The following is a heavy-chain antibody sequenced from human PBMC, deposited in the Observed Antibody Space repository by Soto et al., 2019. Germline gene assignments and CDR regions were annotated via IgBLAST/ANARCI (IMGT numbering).Heavy chain of an antibody. V-gene: IGHV1-58*01. Sequence: GASVKVSCKASGFTFTSSAVQWVRQARGQRLEWMGWIVVGSGNTNYAQKFQERVTITRDMSTSTAYMELSSLRSEDTAVYYCASIAAAGTNYYYYGMDVWGQGTTVTVSS. CDR2: IVVGSGNT. CDR1: GFTFTSSA. J-gene: IGHJ6*02. D-gene: IGHD6-13*01. CDR3: ASIAAAGTNYYYYGMDV.